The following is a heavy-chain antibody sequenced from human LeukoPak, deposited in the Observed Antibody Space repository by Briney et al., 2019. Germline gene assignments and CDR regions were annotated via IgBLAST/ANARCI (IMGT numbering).Heavy chain of an antibody. CDR1: GYTVSGYH. D-gene: IGHD3-10*01. Sequence: EASLTVSCKASGYTVSGYHIHWIRQAPGQGLEWMGWINPNNGDTDYAQKFQGRVTLTRDTSINTAYMELNRLRSDDTAVYYCAGDMVRGYILRRVLEHWGQGTLVTVSS. V-gene: IGHV1-2*02. CDR3: AGDMVRGYILRRVLEH. J-gene: IGHJ4*02. CDR2: INPNNGDT.